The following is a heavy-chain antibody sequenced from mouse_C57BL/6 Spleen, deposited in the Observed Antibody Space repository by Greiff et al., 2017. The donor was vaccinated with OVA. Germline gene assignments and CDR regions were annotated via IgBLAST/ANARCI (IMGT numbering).Heavy chain of an antibody. V-gene: IGHV1-54*01. Sequence: QVQLQQSGAELVRPGTSVKVSCKASGYAFTNYLIEWVKQRPGQGLEWIGVINPGSGGTNYNEKFKGQATLTADKSSSTAYLHLSSMTSEDSAVYFCERPNYYGSTRDYWGQGTTLTVSS. J-gene: IGHJ2*01. CDR2: INPGSGGT. D-gene: IGHD1-1*01. CDR3: ERPNYYGSTRDY. CDR1: GYAFTNYL.